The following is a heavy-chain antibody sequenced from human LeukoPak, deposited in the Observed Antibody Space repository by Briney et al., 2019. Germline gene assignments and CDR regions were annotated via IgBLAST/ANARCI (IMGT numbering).Heavy chain of an antibody. CDR3: AIEEYYYGSGSYFDY. CDR2: IYYSGST. D-gene: IGHD3-10*01. V-gene: IGHV4-39*01. Sequence: SETLSLTCTVSGGSISSSSYYWGWIRQPPGKGLEWIGSIYYSGSTYYNPSLKSRVTISVDTSKNQFSLKLSSVTAADTAVYYCAIEEYYYGSGSYFDYWGQGTLVTVSS. CDR1: GGSISSSSYY. J-gene: IGHJ4*02.